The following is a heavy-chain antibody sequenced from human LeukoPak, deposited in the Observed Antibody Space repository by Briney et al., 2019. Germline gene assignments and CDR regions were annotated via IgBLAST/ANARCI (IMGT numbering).Heavy chain of an antibody. J-gene: IGHJ4*02. CDR2: ISGSGGTT. CDR1: GFTFSSYA. Sequence: GGSLRLSCAASGFTFSSYALNWVRLTPGKGLEWVSGISGSGGTTYYADSVKGRFTISRDNSTNTLFLQMNSLRAEDTAVYYCAKDPGTSSGWFDYWGQGTLVTVSS. D-gene: IGHD6-19*01. V-gene: IGHV3-23*01. CDR3: AKDPGTSSGWFDY.